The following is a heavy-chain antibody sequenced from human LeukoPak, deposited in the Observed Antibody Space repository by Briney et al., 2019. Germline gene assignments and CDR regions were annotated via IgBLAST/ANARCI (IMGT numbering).Heavy chain of an antibody. Sequence: SETLSLTCTVSGGSISSYYWGWIRQPPGKGLEWIGSIYHSGSTYYNPSLKSRVTISVDTSKNQFSLKLSSVTAADTAVYYCARHHTVTPFDYWGQGTLVTVSS. V-gene: IGHV4-39*01. CDR1: GGSISSYY. J-gene: IGHJ4*02. CDR2: IYHSGST. CDR3: ARHHTVTPFDY. D-gene: IGHD4-17*01.